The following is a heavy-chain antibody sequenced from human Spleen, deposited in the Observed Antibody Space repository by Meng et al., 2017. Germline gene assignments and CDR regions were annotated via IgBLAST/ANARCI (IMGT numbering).Heavy chain of an antibody. J-gene: IGHJ6*02. CDR2: ISSSGGKT. CDR1: GFTFSSYE. D-gene: IGHD6-19*01. CDR3: AKNRPVIAVVEGMDV. V-gene: IGHV3-23*01. Sequence: GGSLRLSCAASGFTFSSYEMNWVRQAPGKGLEWVSGISSSGGKTYYAESVKGRFTISRDNSKNTLYLQMNSLIAEDTAVYYCAKNRPVIAVVEGMDVWGQGTTVTVSS.